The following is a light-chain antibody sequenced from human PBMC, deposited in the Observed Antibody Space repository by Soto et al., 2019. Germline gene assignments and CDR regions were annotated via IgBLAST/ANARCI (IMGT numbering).Light chain of an antibody. CDR1: SRDVGYYNY. CDR3: GSYTSSVTGI. V-gene: IGLV2-14*03. CDR2: DVS. Sequence: QSALTQPASVSGSPGQSITISCTGTSRDVGYYNYVSWYQHHPGKAPKLLIYDVSARPSGVSNRFSGSKSGNTASLTISGLQPEDEADYFCGSYTSSVTGIFGGGTQLTVL. J-gene: IGLJ2*01.